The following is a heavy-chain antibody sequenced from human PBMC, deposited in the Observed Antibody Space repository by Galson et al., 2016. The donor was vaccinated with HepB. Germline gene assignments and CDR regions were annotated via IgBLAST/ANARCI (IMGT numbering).Heavy chain of an antibody. J-gene: IGHJ6*02. D-gene: IGHD6-13*01. CDR2: IIPIFGTT. V-gene: IGHV1-69*13. CDR1: GDTFSSYA. Sequence: SVKASCKASGDTFSSYAISWVRQAPGQGLEWMGGIIPIFGTTNYAQKFQGRVTITADESTSTAYMELSSLRSEDTAVYYCARDPGVAAAGHYNGLDVWGRGTTVTVSS. CDR3: ARDPGVAAAGHYNGLDV.